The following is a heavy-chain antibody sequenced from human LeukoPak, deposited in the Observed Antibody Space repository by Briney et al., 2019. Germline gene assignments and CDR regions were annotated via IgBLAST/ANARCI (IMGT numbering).Heavy chain of an antibody. CDR2: IRGTGGSK. J-gene: IGHJ4*02. V-gene: IGHV3-23*01. CDR1: GFPFSRYA. CDR3: AKASGENYGDHFADY. Sequence: GGSLRLSCAASGFPFSRYAMSWVRQAPGKGLEWVSAIRGTGGSKYYADSVKGRFTLSRDNLKNTLYLQMNSLRAEDTAVYYCAKASGENYGDHFADYWGQGTLVTVSS. D-gene: IGHD4-17*01.